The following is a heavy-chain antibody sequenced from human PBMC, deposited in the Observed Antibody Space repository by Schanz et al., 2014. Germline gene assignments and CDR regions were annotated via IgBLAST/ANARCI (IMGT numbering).Heavy chain of an antibody. D-gene: IGHD6-13*01. Sequence: VQLVESGGYLVQPGGSLRLSCSASGFTFSSYAMHWVRQASGKGLEYVSAITRSGGGTYYSDSVKGRFTISRDNSENTLYLQMNSLSADDTAVFYCAREQIMAAAGLVDYWGHGTLVTVSS. CDR3: AREQIMAAAGLVDY. CDR2: ITRSGGGT. J-gene: IGHJ4*01. V-gene: IGHV3-64*04. CDR1: GFTFSSYA.